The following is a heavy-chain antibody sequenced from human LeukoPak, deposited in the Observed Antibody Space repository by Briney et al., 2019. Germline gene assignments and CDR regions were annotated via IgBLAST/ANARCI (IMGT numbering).Heavy chain of an antibody. Sequence: ASVKVSCKASGYTFISYYTHWVRQAPGQGLEWMGIINLSGGGTSYPQKFQGRVTMTRDTSTSTVCMELSSLRSEDTTVYYCAGSSVERQQLARFDYWGQGTLVTVSS. D-gene: IGHD6-13*01. CDR3: AGSSVERQQLARFDY. J-gene: IGHJ4*02. CDR2: INLSGGGT. V-gene: IGHV1-46*01. CDR1: GYTFISYY.